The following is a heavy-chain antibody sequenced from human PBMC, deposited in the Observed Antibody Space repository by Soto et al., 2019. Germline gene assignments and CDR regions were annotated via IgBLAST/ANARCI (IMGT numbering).Heavy chain of an antibody. CDR1: GGSISGYY. CDR2: IYTSGST. V-gene: IGHV4-4*07. Sequence: SETLSLTCIVSGGSISGYYWNWIRQPAGKGLEWIGRIYTSGSTDYNPSLKSRVTMSVDTSKNQFSLKLSSVTAADTAMYYCARDRCSGGSCYEGEFDYWGQGTLVTVSS. CDR3: ARDRCSGGSCYEGEFDY. J-gene: IGHJ4*02. D-gene: IGHD2-15*01.